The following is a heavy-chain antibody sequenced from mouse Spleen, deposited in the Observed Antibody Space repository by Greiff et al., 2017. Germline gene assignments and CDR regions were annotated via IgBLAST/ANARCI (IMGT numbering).Heavy chain of an antibody. V-gene: IGHV1-5*01. Sequence: VQLQQSGTVLARPGASVKMSCKASGYSFTSYWMHWVKQRPGQGLEWIGAIYPGNSDTSYNQKFKGKAKLTAVTSASTAYMELSSLTNEDSAVYYCTRSSYGSSYGRFAYWGQGTLVTVSA. CDR2: IYPGNSDT. J-gene: IGHJ3*01. CDR1: GYSFTSYW. D-gene: IGHD1-1*01. CDR3: TRSSYGSSYGRFAY.